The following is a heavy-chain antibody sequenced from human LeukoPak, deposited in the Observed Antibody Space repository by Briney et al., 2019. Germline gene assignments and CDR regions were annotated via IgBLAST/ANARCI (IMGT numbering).Heavy chain of an antibody. Sequence: ASVKVSCKASGYIFTGYYMHWVRQAPGQGLEWTGWINPNSGGTNYAQKFQGRVTMTRDTSISTAYMELSRLRSDDTAVYYCARGRGGSYYFDYWGQGTLVTVSS. CDR1: GYIFTGYY. CDR2: INPNSGGT. D-gene: IGHD2-15*01. J-gene: IGHJ4*02. CDR3: ARGRGGSYYFDY. V-gene: IGHV1-2*02.